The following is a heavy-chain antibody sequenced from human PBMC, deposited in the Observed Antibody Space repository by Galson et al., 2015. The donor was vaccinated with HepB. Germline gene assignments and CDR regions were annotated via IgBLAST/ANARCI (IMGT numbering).Heavy chain of an antibody. D-gene: IGHD3-22*01. CDR2: ISYDGSNK. V-gene: IGHV3-30*18. J-gene: IGHJ4*02. Sequence: SLRLSCAASGFTFSSYGMHWVRQAPGKGLEWVAVISYDGSNKYYADSVKGRFTISRDNSKNTLYLQMNSLRAEDTAVYYCAKDLRYDSSGYKGYWGQGTLVTVSS. CDR3: AKDLRYDSSGYKGY. CDR1: GFTFSSYG.